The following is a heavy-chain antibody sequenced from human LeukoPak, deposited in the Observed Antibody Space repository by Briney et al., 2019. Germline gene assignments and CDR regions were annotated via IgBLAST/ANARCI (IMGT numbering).Heavy chain of an antibody. D-gene: IGHD3-3*01. Sequence: EWGSYISDSSTTIYYADSVKGRFTISRDNAKNSLYLQMNSLRAEDTAVYYCARDRGGAYDFWSGYYTGYFDYWGQGTLVPVSS. CDR3: ARDRGGAYDFWSGYYTGYFDY. V-gene: IGHV3-48*01. J-gene: IGHJ4*02. CDR2: ISDSSTTI.